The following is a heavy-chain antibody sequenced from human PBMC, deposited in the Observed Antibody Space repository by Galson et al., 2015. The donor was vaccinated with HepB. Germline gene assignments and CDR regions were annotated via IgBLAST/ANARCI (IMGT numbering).Heavy chain of an antibody. Sequence: SLRLSCATFGFTLSDFAMSWVRQAPGQGLEWVAGISRTANTYYIDSVKGRFTISRDTSKSTLYLDMIGLRDEDTAVYYCAKVRIDVDYFESWGQGSLVTVTS. D-gene: IGHD5-12*01. CDR3: AKVRIDVDYFES. V-gene: IGHV3-23*01. CDR1: GFTLSDFA. J-gene: IGHJ4*02. CDR2: ISRTANT.